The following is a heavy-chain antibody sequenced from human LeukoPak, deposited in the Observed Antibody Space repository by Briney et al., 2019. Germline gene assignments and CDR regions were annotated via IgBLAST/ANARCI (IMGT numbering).Heavy chain of an antibody. V-gene: IGHV3-33*01. CDR3: ARAFTSTGYYYVGY. CDR1: GFTFSSFG. CDR2: IWYDGNNK. Sequence: HPGRSLRLSCAASGFTFSSFGMHWVRQAPGKGLEWVAVIWYDGNNKYYADSVKGRFTISRDNSKNTLYLQMNSLRAEDTAVYYCARAFTSTGYYYVGYWGQGTLVTVSS. J-gene: IGHJ4*02. D-gene: IGHD3-22*01.